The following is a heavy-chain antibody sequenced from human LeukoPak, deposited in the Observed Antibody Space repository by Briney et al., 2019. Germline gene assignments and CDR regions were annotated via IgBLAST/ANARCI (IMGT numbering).Heavy chain of an antibody. Sequence: GGSLRLSCAASGFTLSSYGMHWVRQAPGRGLEWMAVIWYDGSIKNYADSVKGRFTISRDNSKNTLYLQMNSLRAEDTAVYYCAKGPIGYDSSGYSDYWGQGTLVTVSS. CDR3: AKGPIGYDSSGYSDY. CDR2: IWYDGSIK. J-gene: IGHJ4*02. V-gene: IGHV3-33*06. CDR1: GFTLSSYG. D-gene: IGHD3-22*01.